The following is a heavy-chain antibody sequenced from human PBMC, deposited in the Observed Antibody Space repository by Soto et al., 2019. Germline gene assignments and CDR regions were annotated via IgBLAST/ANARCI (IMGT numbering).Heavy chain of an antibody. CDR3: ASTPFGSGWFAGEYYFDY. Sequence: GGSLRLSCAASGFTFSSCGMHWVRQAPGKGLEWVAVIWYDGSNKYYADSVKGRFTISRDNSKNTLYLQMNSLRAEDTAVYYCASTPFGSGWFAGEYYFDYWGQGTLVTVSS. CDR1: GFTFSSCG. D-gene: IGHD6-19*01. J-gene: IGHJ4*02. CDR2: IWYDGSNK. V-gene: IGHV3-33*01.